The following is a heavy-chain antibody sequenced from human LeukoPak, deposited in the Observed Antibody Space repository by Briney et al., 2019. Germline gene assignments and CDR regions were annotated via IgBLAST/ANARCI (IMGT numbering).Heavy chain of an antibody. CDR1: GYTFTAYY. J-gene: IGHJ3*02. V-gene: IGHV1-2*02. Sequence: ASVKVSCKASGYTFTAYYMHWVRQAPGQGLEWMAWINPDSGSTNFAQKFQGRITMTRDTSIATVYMELSRLTSDDTAVYYCARQRITMVKNAFDIWGQGTLVTVSS. CDR2: INPDSGST. D-gene: IGHD3-10*01. CDR3: ARQRITMVKNAFDI.